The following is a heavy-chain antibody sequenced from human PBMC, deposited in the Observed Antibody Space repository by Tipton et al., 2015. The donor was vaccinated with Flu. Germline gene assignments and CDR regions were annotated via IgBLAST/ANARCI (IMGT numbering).Heavy chain of an antibody. V-gene: IGHV4-59*12. CDR1: GGSISPYY. Sequence: TLSLTCTVSGGSISPYYWSWIRQPPGKGLEWIGYIYYSGNTNYNPSLKSRVSISVDVSRNQFSLSLSSVTAADTAVYYCARETRGSKNSAFDIWGQGTAVTVSS. D-gene: IGHD2/OR15-2a*01. J-gene: IGHJ3*02. CDR3: ARETRGSKNSAFDI. CDR2: IYYSGNT.